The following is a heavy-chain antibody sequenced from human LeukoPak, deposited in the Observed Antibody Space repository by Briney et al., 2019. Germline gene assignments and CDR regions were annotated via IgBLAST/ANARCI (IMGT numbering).Heavy chain of an antibody. J-gene: IGHJ3*02. D-gene: IGHD3-3*01. Sequence: GASVKVSCKASGYTFTSYGISWVRQAPGQVLEWMGWISAYNGNTNYAQKLQGRVTMTTDTSTSTAYMELRSLRSDDTAVYYCASCSYYDFWSGSQRVDAFDIWGQGTMVTVSS. CDR2: ISAYNGNT. V-gene: IGHV1-18*01. CDR1: GYTFTSYG. CDR3: ASCSYYDFWSGSQRVDAFDI.